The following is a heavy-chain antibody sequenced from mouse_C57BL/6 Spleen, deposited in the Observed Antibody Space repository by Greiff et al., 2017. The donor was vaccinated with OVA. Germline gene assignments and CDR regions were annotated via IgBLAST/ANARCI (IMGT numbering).Heavy chain of an antibody. CDR2: IYPGSGST. J-gene: IGHJ1*03. V-gene: IGHV1-55*01. CDR1: GYTFTSYW. Sequence: QVQLQQPGAELVKPGASVKMSCKASGYTFTSYWITWVKQRPGQGLEWIGDIYPGSGSTNYNEKFKSKATLTVDTSSSTAYMQLSSLTSEDSAVYYCAREGNFTVVADWYFDVWGTGTTVTVSS. CDR3: AREGNFTVVADWYFDV. D-gene: IGHD1-1*01.